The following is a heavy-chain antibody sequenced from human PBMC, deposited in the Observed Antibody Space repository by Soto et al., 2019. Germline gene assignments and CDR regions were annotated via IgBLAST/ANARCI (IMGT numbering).Heavy chain of an antibody. D-gene: IGHD6-6*01. V-gene: IGHV1-8*01. Sequence: ASVKVSCKASGYTFTSYDINWVRQATGQGLEWMGWMNSNSGNTGYAQKFQGRVTMTTDTSISTAYMELSSLRSEDTAVYYCARDLAQSRYSSSPYYYGMDVWGQGTTVTVSS. CDR1: GYTFTSYD. CDR3: ARDLAQSRYSSSPYYYGMDV. J-gene: IGHJ6*02. CDR2: MNSNSGNT.